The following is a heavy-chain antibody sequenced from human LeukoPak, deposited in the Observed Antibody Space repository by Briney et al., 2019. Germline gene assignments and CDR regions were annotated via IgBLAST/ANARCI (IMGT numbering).Heavy chain of an antibody. Sequence: ASVKVSFKASGYTFTSYYIHWGRQAPGQGLEWMGLINPVGGSTSYAQKLQGRVSMTRDTSTNTVYMELSGLRSEDTAVYYCARVYSSSSPTDYWGQGTLVAVSS. J-gene: IGHJ4*02. V-gene: IGHV1-46*04. CDR3: ARVYSSSSPTDY. CDR2: INPVGGST. D-gene: IGHD6-6*01. CDR1: GYTFTSYY.